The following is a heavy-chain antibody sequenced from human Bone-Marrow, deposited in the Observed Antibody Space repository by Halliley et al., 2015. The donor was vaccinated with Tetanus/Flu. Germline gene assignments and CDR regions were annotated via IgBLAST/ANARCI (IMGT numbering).Heavy chain of an antibody. Sequence: QLVQSGAEVKKPGASVKVSCEASGYTLTSLYLHWVRQAPGQGLEWIGTIKPSSGSTSYAQKFQGRVTMSRDTSTSTVYMELSSLRSGGTAVYFCATQQITKMVGRTNPHYGMDVWGQGTSVTVSS. J-gene: IGHJ6*02. CDR3: ATQQITKMVGRTNPHYGMDV. D-gene: IGHD3-22*01. CDR2: IKPSSGST. CDR1: GYTLTSLY. V-gene: IGHV1-46*01.